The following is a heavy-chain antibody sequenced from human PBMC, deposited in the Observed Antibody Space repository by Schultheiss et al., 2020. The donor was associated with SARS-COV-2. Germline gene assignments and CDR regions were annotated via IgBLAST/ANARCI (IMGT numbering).Heavy chain of an antibody. CDR2: ISSSSSYI. Sequence: GGSLRLSCAASGFTFSSYSMNWVRQAPGKGLEWVSSISSSSSYIYYADSVKGRFTISRDNAKNSLYLQMNSLRAEDTAVYYCARDRRLYYGSGSNGMDVWGQWTTVTVSS. D-gene: IGHD3-10*01. CDR3: ARDRRLYYGSGSNGMDV. J-gene: IGHJ6*02. V-gene: IGHV3-21*01. CDR1: GFTFSSYS.